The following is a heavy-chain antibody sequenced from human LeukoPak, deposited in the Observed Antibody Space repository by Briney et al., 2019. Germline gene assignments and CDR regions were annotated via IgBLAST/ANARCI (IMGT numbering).Heavy chain of an antibody. Sequence: PSETLSLTCAVYGGSFSGYYWSWIRQPPGKGLEWIGEINHSGSTNYNPSLKSRVTISVDTSKNQFSLKLSSVTAADTAVYYCARGPRQGYTMVRLFDPWGQGTLVTVSS. CDR1: GGSFSGYY. CDR3: ARGPRQGYTMVRLFDP. D-gene: IGHD3-10*01. CDR2: INHSGST. J-gene: IGHJ5*02. V-gene: IGHV4-34*01.